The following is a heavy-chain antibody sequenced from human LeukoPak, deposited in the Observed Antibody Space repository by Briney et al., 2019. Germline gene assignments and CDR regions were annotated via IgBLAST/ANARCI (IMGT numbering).Heavy chain of an antibody. J-gene: IGHJ3*02. CDR1: GDSISNTRYY. CDR2: IYYSGRS. Sequence: SETLSLTCTVSGDSISNTRYYWGWIRQPPGKGLEWIGSIYYSGRSSYNPSLQSRVTISVDTSKSQFSLKLSSVTAADTAVYYCARHMFTSSWYYTFDIWGQGTMVTVSS. D-gene: IGHD6-13*01. V-gene: IGHV4-39*01. CDR3: ARHMFTSSWYYTFDI.